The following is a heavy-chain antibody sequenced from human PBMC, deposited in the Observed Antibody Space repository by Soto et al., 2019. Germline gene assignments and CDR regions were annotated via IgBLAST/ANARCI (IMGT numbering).Heavy chain of an antibody. J-gene: IGHJ6*02. Sequence: SVKVSCKASGGTFSSYAISWVRQAPGQGLEWMGGIIPIFGTANYAQKFQGRVTITADESTSTAYMELSSLRSEDTAVYYCARDQITMVRGLIDYYYYGMDVWGQGTTVTVSS. V-gene: IGHV1-69*13. CDR2: IIPIFGTA. D-gene: IGHD3-10*01. CDR1: GGTFSSYA. CDR3: ARDQITMVRGLIDYYYYGMDV.